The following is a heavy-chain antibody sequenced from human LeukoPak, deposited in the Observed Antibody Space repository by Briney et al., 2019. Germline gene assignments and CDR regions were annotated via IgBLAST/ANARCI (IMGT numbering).Heavy chain of an antibody. CDR1: GFTFDDYG. V-gene: IGHV3-20*04. CDR3: ASKRGTGIEYAFDI. Sequence: PGGSLRLSCAASGFTFDDYGMGWVRQAPGKGLEWVSGINWNGGSTGYADSVKGRFTISRDNAKNSLYLQMNSLRAEDTALYYCASKRGTGIEYAFDIWGQGTMVTVSS. CDR2: INWNGGST. J-gene: IGHJ3*02. D-gene: IGHD6-13*01.